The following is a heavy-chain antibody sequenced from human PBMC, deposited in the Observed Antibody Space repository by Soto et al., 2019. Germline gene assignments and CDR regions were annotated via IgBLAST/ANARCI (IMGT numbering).Heavy chain of an antibody. CDR3: AKGGGYDFRPDAFDI. J-gene: IGHJ3*02. D-gene: IGHD5-12*01. CDR1: GFTFSSYA. V-gene: IGHV3-23*01. Sequence: GSLRLSCAASGFTFSSYAMSWFRQAPGKGLEWVSAISGSGGSTYYADSVKGRFTISRDNSKNTLYLQMNSLRAEDTAVYYCAKGGGYDFRPDAFDIWGQGTMVTVSS. CDR2: ISGSGGST.